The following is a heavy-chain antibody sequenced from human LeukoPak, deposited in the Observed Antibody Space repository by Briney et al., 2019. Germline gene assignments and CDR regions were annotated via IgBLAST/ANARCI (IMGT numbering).Heavy chain of an antibody. D-gene: IGHD3-22*01. CDR1: GGSISSGDYY. CDR3: ARPYYYDSRIDP. Sequence: SETVSLTCTVSGGSISSGDYYGRRIRQPPGKGLEWIAYMYYSGITYYNPSLKSRVTMSADTSKNQLSLKLSSVTAADTAVYYCARPYYYDSRIDPCGQGILVTVSS. J-gene: IGHJ5*02. V-gene: IGHV4-30-4*01. CDR2: MYYSGIT.